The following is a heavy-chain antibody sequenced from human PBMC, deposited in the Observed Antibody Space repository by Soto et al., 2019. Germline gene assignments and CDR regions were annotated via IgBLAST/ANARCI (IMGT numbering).Heavy chain of an antibody. V-gene: IGHV3-30-3*01. D-gene: IGHD6-13*01. CDR1: GFTFSSYA. CDR3: ARWRYSRSSGFDP. Sequence: GGSLRLSCAASGFTFSSYAMHWVRQAPGKGLEWVAVISYDGSNKYYADSVKGRFTISRDNSKNTLYLQMNSLRAEDTAVYYCARWRYSRSSGFDPWGQGTLVTVSS. CDR2: ISYDGSNK. J-gene: IGHJ5*02.